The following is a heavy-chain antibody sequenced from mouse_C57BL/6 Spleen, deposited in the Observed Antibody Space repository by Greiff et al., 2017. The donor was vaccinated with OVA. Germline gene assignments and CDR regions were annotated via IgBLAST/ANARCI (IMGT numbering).Heavy chain of an antibody. CDR3: ARSGVATSFDD. CDR1: GFTFTDYY. D-gene: IGHD1-1*01. J-gene: IGHJ2*01. V-gene: IGHV7-3*01. Sequence: EVQLVESGGGLVQPGGSLSLSCAASGFTFTDYYMSWVRQPPGKALEWFGFIRNKANGYTTEYNASVKGRFTISRDNSQSILYLQMNALRAEDSATDYCARSGVATSFDDWGKGTTLTVSS. CDR2: IRNKANGYTT.